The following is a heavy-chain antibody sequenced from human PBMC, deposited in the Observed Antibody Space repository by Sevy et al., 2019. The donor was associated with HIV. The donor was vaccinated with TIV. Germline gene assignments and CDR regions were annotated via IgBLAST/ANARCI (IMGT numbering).Heavy chain of an antibody. CDR2: ISIDGNIK. Sequence: GGSLRLSCTASGFTFSTYAMYWVRQSPGEGLEWVAVISIDGNIKDYADSVKGRFTISRDNSKNTLYLQMNSLRVEDSALYYCASHYYDSTGYYYPLDYWGLGTLVTVSS. CDR1: GFTFSTYA. D-gene: IGHD3-22*01. J-gene: IGHJ4*02. CDR3: ASHYYDSTGYYYPLDY. V-gene: IGHV3-30*04.